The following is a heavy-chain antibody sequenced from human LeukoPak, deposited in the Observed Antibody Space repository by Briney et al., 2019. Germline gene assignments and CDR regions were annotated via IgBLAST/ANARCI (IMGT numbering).Heavy chain of an antibody. CDR2: INHSGST. J-gene: IGHJ4*02. CDR1: GGSFSGYY. V-gene: IGHV4-34*01. CDR3: ARCQGRSTSCYRGTDY. Sequence: SETLSLTCAVYGGSFSGYYWSWIRQPPGKGLEWIGGINHSGSTNYNPSLKSRVTISVDTSTNQFSLKLSSVTAADTAVYYCARCQGRSTSCYRGTDYWGQGTLVTVSS. D-gene: IGHD2-2*02.